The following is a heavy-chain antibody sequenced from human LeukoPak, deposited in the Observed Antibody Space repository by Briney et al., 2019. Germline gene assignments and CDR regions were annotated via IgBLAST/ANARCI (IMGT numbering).Heavy chain of an antibody. V-gene: IGHV1-18*04. CDR1: GYTFTSYG. CDR2: ISAYNGNT. D-gene: IGHD3-10*01. J-gene: IGHJ5*02. CDR3: ARDVNSVWFGEARFDP. Sequence: GASVKVSCKASGYTFTSYGISWVRQAPGQGLEWMGWISAYNGNTNYAQKLQGRVTMTKDTSKSTAYMELRSLRSDDTAVYYCARDVNSVWFGEARFDPWGQGTLVTVSS.